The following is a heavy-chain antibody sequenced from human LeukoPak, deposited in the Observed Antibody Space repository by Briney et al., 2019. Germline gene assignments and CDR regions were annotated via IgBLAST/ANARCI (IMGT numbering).Heavy chain of an antibody. CDR1: GFTFDDYA. CDR2: ISWNSGSI. V-gene: IGHV3-9*01. J-gene: IGHJ4*02. D-gene: IGHD1-14*01. CDR3: AKGSSVSNPNFDY. Sequence: GRSLRLSCAASGFTFDDYAMHWVRQASGKGLEWVSGISWNSGSIGYADSVKGRFTISRDNAKNSLYLQMNSLRAEDTALYYCAKGSSVSNPNFDYWGQGTLVTVSS.